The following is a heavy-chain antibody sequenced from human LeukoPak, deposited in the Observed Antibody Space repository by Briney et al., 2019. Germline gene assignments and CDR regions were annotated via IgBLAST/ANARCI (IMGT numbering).Heavy chain of an antibody. CDR2: IRSKEYSYAT. CDR3: ARRVGDSYFYGMDL. V-gene: IGHV3-73*01. Sequence: PGGSLRLSCAASGFTFCASPIHWVRQASGKGLEWVGRIRSKEYSYATTCAESMKGRCSVSRDDSQNTAFLQLSDLKTEDTAVYYCARRVGDSYFYGMDLWGQGTPVTVSS. CDR1: GFTFCASP. J-gene: IGHJ6*02. D-gene: IGHD5/OR15-5a*01.